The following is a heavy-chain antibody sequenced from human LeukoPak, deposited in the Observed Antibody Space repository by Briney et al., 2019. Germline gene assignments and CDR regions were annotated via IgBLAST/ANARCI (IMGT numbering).Heavy chain of an antibody. CDR1: RYTFSAYH. D-gene: IGHD5-12*01. V-gene: IGHV1-46*01. CDR3: AKAAPTYSGKFYNFDL. Sequence: ASVKVSCIVSRYTFSAYHIHWVPQAPGQGLEWVGTVDPGGVYTTYAEKFQGRVSVTGDTSTRTVYMDLSSLGSDDTAVYYCAKAAPTYSGKFYNFDLWVQGTLVTVSS. CDR2: VDPGGVYT. J-gene: IGHJ5*02.